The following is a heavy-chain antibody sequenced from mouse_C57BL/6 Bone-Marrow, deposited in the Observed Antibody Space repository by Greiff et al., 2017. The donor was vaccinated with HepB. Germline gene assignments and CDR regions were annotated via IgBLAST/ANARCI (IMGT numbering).Heavy chain of an antibody. J-gene: IGHJ2*01. CDR2: IYPGSGST. CDR1: GYTFTSYW. CDR3: AKAGYDYD. Sequence: QVQLKQPGAELVKPGASVKMSCKASGYTFTSYWLTWVKQRPGQGLEWIGDIYPGSGSTNYNENFKSKATVTVDTSSSTAYMQLSSLTSEDSAVYYGAKAGYDYDWGQGTTLTVSS. V-gene: IGHV1-55*01. D-gene: IGHD2-4*01.